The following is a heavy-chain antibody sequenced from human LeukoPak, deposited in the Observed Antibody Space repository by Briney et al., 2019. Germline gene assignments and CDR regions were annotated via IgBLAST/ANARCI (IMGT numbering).Heavy chain of an antibody. CDR3: ARARIAAAGDDAFDT. V-gene: IGHV1-69*06. CDR1: GGTFSSYA. CDR2: IIPIFGTA. D-gene: IGHD6-13*01. Sequence: ASVKVSCKASGGTFSSYAISWVRQAPGQGLEWMGGIIPIFGTANYAQKFQGRVTITADKSTSTAYMELSSLRSEDTAVYYCARARIAAAGDDAFDTWGQGTMVTVSS. J-gene: IGHJ3*02.